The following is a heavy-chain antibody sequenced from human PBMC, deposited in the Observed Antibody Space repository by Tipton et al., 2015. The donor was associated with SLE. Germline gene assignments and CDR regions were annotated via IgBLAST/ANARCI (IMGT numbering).Heavy chain of an antibody. Sequence: TLSLTCTVSGGSISSGSFLWSWIRQPAEKGLEWIGRVYASGSTHYNPSLNSRVIIAVDTSKNQFSLRLTSVIAADTAVYYCARLHGYSYGLNWFDPWGQGTLISVSS. V-gene: IGHV4-61*02. CDR2: VYASGST. CDR3: ARLHGYSYGLNWFDP. CDR1: GGSISSGSFL. J-gene: IGHJ5*02. D-gene: IGHD5-18*01.